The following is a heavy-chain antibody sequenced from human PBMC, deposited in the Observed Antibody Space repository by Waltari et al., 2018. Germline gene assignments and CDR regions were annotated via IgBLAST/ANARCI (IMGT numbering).Heavy chain of an antibody. V-gene: IGHV1-24*01. CDR1: GYSLSDLS. J-gene: IGHJ4*02. CDR2: FDPQDAET. CDR3: ATDAFRGSLIRGVNFNY. D-gene: IGHD3-10*01. Sequence: QVQLLQFGTEVKKTGASVKVSCNVSGYSLSDLSIHWVRQTPGKGLEWMGGFDPQDAETRYAKKFQGSVTMTEDTSTDIAYMELTNLRSDDTAIYYCATDAFRGSLIRGVNFNYWGQGTLVHVSS.